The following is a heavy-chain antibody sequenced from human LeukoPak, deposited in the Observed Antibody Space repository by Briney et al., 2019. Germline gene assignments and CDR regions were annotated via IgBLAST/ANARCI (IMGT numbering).Heavy chain of an antibody. CDR2: IYHSGST. D-gene: IGHD5-18*01. V-gene: IGHV4-38-2*02. CDR1: GYSISSGYY. J-gene: IGHJ5*02. CDR3: ARGRGWIQPGAFRFDP. Sequence: SETLSLTCTVSGYSISSGYYWGWIRQPPGKGLEWIGSIYHSGSTYYNPSLKSRVTISVDTSKNQFSLKLSSVTAADTAVYYCARGRGWIQPGAFRFDPWGQGTLVTVSS.